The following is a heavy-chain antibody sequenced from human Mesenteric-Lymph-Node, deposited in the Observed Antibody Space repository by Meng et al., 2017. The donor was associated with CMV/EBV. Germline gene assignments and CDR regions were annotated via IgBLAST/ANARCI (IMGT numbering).Heavy chain of an antibody. Sequence: GYTFTYYAMHWVRQAPGQRLEWMGWLTTGHGNTKYSQNFQGRVTITRDTSASTAYMELSSLRSEDTAVYYCARGYYASGTYYPVDYWGQGTLVTVSS. J-gene: IGHJ4*02. D-gene: IGHD3-10*01. CDR3: ARGYYASGTYYPVDY. CDR2: LTTGHGNT. V-gene: IGHV1-3*04. CDR1: GYTFTYYA.